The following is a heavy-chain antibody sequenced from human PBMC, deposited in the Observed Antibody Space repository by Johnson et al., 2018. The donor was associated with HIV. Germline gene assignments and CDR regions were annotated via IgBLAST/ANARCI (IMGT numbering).Heavy chain of an antibody. CDR3: AKETRDSRSAFDI. Sequence: QVQLVESGGGVVQPGRSLRLSCAASQFTFSNYGMHWVRQAPGKGLEWVAAISFAGTKKHYADSVKGRFTISRDNSKKTVYLQMNSLRAEDTAVYYCAKETRDSRSAFDIWGQGTMVTVSS. CDR2: ISFAGTKK. D-gene: IGHD3-22*01. V-gene: IGHV3-30*18. CDR1: QFTFSNYG. J-gene: IGHJ3*02.